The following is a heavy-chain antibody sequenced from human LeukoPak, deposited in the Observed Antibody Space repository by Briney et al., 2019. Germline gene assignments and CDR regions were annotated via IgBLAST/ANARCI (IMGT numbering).Heavy chain of an antibody. CDR1: GGSFSGYY. CDR3: ARGQPAMVRGSSHWFDP. V-gene: IGHV4-34*01. Sequence: SETLSLTCAVYGGSFSGYYWSWIRQPPGKGLEWIGEINHSGSTNYNPSLKSRVTISVDTSKNQSSLKLSSVTAADTAVYYCARGQPAMVRGSSHWFDPWGQGTLVTVSS. D-gene: IGHD3-10*01. CDR2: INHSGST. J-gene: IGHJ5*02.